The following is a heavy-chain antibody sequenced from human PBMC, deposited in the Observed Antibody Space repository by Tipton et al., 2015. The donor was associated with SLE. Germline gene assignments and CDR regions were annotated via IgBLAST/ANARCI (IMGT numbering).Heavy chain of an antibody. D-gene: IGHD1-26*01. CDR2: ISSSSSYI. CDR3: ARDRVDRELWISPGAFDI. J-gene: IGHJ3*02. V-gene: IGHV3-21*01. Sequence: SLRLSCAASGFTVSSNYMSWVRQAPGKGLEWVSSISSSSSYIYYADSVKGRFTISRDNAKNSLYLQMNSLRAEDTAVYYCARDRVDRELWISPGAFDIWGQGTMVTVSS. CDR1: GFTVSSNY.